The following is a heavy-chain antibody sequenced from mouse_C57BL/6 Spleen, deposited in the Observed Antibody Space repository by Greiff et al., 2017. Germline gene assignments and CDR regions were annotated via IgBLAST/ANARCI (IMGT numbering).Heavy chain of an antibody. J-gene: IGHJ3*01. D-gene: IGHD2-4*01. V-gene: IGHV5-17*01. Sequence: EVQLVESGGGLVKPGGSLKLSCAASGFTFSDYGMHWVRQAPEKGLEWVAYISSGSSTIYYADTVKGRFTISRDNAKNTLFLQMTSLRSEDTAMYYCARPLYDSGWFAYWGQGTLVTVSA. CDR3: ARPLYDSGWFAY. CDR1: GFTFSDYG. CDR2: ISSGSSTI.